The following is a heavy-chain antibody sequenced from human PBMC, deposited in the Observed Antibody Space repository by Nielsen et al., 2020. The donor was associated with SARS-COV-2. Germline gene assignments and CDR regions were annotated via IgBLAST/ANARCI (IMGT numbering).Heavy chain of an antibody. J-gene: IGHJ6*02. V-gene: IGHV4-31*03. CDR3: ARVIAGYCSGGSCPVYYGMDV. D-gene: IGHD2-15*01. Sequence: SETLSLTCTVSGGSISSGGYYWSWIRQHPGKGLEWIGYIYYSGSTYYNPSLKSRVTISVDTSKNQFSLKLSSVTAADTAVYYCARVIAGYCSGGSCPVYYGMDVWGQGTTVTVSS. CDR1: GGSISSGGYY. CDR2: IYYSGST.